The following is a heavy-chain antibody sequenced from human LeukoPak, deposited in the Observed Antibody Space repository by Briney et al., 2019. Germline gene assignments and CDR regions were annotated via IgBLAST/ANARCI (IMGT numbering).Heavy chain of an antibody. J-gene: IGHJ4*02. CDR3: VRTGEITTVCDY. Sequence: SETLSLTCAVSGGSLSGYFWNWIRQPPGKGLEWIANIHYNGNTNYNPSLRSRVTTSADTSKNQFSLRLSSVTAADTAVYYCVRTGEITTVCDYWGRGALVTVSS. V-gene: IGHV4-59*08. CDR2: IHYNGNT. D-gene: IGHD4-17*01. CDR1: GGSLSGYF.